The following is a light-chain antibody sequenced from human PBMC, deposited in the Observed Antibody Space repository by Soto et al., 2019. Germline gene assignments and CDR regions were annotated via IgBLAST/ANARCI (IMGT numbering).Light chain of an antibody. V-gene: IGKV3-20*01. CDR3: QQYVSWT. Sequence: EIVLTQSPGTLSVSPGERATLSCRASQSISSNYLAWYQQKPGQAPSLLIYGASSRATGIPDRFSGSGSGTAFTLTISRLEPEDSALYYCQQYVSWTFGQGTKVEIK. CDR2: GAS. J-gene: IGKJ1*01. CDR1: QSISSNY.